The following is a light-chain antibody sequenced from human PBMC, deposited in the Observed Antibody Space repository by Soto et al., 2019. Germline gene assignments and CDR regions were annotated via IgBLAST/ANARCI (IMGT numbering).Light chain of an antibody. CDR1: QSISSW. Sequence: DIQMTQSPSTLSASVGDRVTITCRASQSISSWLAWYQQKPGKAPKLLIYDASSLESGVPSRFSDSGSGTEFTLTISILQPDDFATYYCQQYNSYSPFGGGTKVEIK. V-gene: IGKV1-5*01. J-gene: IGKJ4*01. CDR2: DAS. CDR3: QQYNSYSP.